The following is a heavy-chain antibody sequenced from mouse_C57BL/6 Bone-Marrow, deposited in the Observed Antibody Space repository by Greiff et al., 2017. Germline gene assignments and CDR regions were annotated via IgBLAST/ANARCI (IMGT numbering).Heavy chain of an antibody. CDR2: ISSGSSTI. V-gene: IGHV5-17*01. Sequence: EVHLVESGGGLVKPGGSLKLSCAASGFTFRDYGMHWVRQAPEKGLEWVAYISSGSSTIYYADTVKGRFTISRDNAKNTLFLQMTSLRSEDTAMYYCARRWFAYWGQGTLVTVSA. CDR3: ARRWFAY. CDR1: GFTFRDYG. J-gene: IGHJ3*01.